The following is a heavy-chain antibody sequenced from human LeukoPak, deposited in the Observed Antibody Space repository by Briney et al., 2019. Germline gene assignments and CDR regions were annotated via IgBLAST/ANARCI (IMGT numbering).Heavy chain of an antibody. Sequence: GGSLRLSCVVSGFTFSRHWMSWVRQAPGKGLEWVSAISGSGGSTYYADSVKGRFTISRDNSKNALYLQMNSLRAEDTAVYFCAKTVRFSSGLGYFNHWGQGALVTVSS. CDR3: AKTVRFSSGLGYFNH. J-gene: IGHJ4*02. V-gene: IGHV3-23*01. CDR1: GFTFSRHW. CDR2: ISGSGGST. D-gene: IGHD6-19*01.